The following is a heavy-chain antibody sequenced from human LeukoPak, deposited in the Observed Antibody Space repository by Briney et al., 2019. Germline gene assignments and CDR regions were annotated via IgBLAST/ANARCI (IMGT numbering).Heavy chain of an antibody. J-gene: IGHJ6*04. CDR2: ISWDGGST. V-gene: IGHV3-43D*04. D-gene: IGHD3-10*01. CDR3: ATGYYGSGLGLYGMDV. Sequence: GGSLRLSCAASGFTFDDCAMHWVRQAPGKGLEWVSLISWDGGSTYYADSVKGRFAISRDNSKNSLYLQMNSLRAEDTALYYCATGYYGSGLGLYGMDVWGKGTTVTVSS. CDR1: GFTFDDCA.